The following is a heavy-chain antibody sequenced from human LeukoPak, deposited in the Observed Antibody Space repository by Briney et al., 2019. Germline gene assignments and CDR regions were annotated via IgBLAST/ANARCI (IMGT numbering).Heavy chain of an antibody. CDR1: GFTFTTYW. Sequence: GGSLRLSCAASGFTFTTYWMSCVRQPPGKGLEWVANIKPDESEKYYVDSVKGRFTISRDNAKNSLYLQMNSLRAEDTAVYYCARVGTAEGTLEDYWGQGTLVTVSS. CDR2: IKPDESEK. D-gene: IGHD6-13*01. V-gene: IGHV3-7*01. J-gene: IGHJ4*02. CDR3: ARVGTAEGTLEDY.